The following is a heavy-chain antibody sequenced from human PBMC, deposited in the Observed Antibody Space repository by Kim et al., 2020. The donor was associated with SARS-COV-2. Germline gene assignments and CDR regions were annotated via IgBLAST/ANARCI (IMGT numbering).Heavy chain of an antibody. CDR1: GFTFSSYA. J-gene: IGHJ4*02. V-gene: IGHV3-30-3*01. CDR2: ISYDGSNK. CDR3: ARDPFAGTTGTTLSGLFDY. D-gene: IGHD1-1*01. Sequence: GGSLRLSCAASGFTFSSYAMHWVRQAPGKGLEWVAVISYDGSNKYYADSVKGRFTISRDNSKNTLYLQMNSLRAEDTAVYYCARDPFAGTTGTTLSGLFDYWGQGTLVTVSS.